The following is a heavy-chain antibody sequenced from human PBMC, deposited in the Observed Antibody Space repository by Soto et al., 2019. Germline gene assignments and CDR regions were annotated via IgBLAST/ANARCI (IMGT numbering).Heavy chain of an antibody. V-gene: IGHV4-30-2*01. CDR1: GASISSGGYS. CDR2: IYDSGST. D-gene: IGHD2-8*01. J-gene: IGHJ5*02. CDR3: PRELRARFDP. Sequence: SETLSLTCAVSGASISSGGYSWSLIRQTPGKGLEWIGYIYDSGSTDYDKSLKSRVTISLDRSKNHVSLRPNSVTAADTAIYYCPRELRARFDPWGQGILVTSPQ.